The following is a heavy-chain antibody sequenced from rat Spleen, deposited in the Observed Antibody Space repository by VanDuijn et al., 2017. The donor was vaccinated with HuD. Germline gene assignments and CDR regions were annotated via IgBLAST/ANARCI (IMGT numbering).Heavy chain of an antibody. Sequence: EVQLMESGGGLVQPGRSLKLSCVASGFTFNNYWMTWVRQAPKKGLEWVASISYEGSSTYYGDSVKGRFTISRDNAENTVYLQMNSLRSEDTATYYCAKENYYGFIFDFWGQGVMVTVCS. D-gene: IGHD1-7*01. CDR1: GFTFNNYW. J-gene: IGHJ2*01. V-gene: IGHV5-31*01. CDR2: ISYEGSST. CDR3: AKENYYGFIFDF.